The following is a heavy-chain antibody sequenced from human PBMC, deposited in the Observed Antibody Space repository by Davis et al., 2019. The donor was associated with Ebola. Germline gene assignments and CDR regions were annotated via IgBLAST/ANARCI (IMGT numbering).Heavy chain of an antibody. V-gene: IGHV1-58*02. CDR2: IVVGSGNT. Sequence: AASVKVSCKASGYTFTSYDINWVRQATGQGLEWIGWIVVGSGNTNYAQKFQERVTITRDMSTSTAYMELSSLRSEDTAVYYCAAPGTPEYGMDVWGQGTTVTVSS. CDR1: GYTFTSYD. CDR3: AAPGTPEYGMDV. D-gene: IGHD3-10*01. J-gene: IGHJ6*02.